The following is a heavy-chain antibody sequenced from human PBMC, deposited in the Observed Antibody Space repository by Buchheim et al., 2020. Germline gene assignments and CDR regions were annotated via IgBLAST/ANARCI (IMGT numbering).Heavy chain of an antibody. CDR2: IFPRDSDM. D-gene: IGHD2-2*01. Sequence: EVQLVQSGAEVKKPGESLKISCNGSGYTFTEYWIGWVRQMPGKGLEWMGMIFPRDSDMRWGPSFQGQVTISADKSVSSAYLQWSSLKASDSAMYYCVRGSGYCTNTRCYLFDYWGQGTL. V-gene: IGHV5-51*01. J-gene: IGHJ4*02. CDR3: VRGSGYCTNTRCYLFDY. CDR1: GYTFTEYW.